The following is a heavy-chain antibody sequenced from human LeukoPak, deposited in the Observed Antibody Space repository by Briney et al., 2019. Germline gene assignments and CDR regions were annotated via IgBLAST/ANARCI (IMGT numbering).Heavy chain of an antibody. V-gene: IGHV4-4*02. D-gene: IGHD2-21*02. CDR1: GGSISSSNW. CDR3: ARLHCGGDCYSPTWDY. Sequence: SETLSLTCAVSGGSISSSNWWSWVRQPPGKGLEWIGEIYHSGSTNYNPSLKSRVTISVDKSKNQFSLKLSSVTAADTAVYYCARLHCGGDCYSPTWDYWGQGTLVTVPS. CDR2: IYHSGST. J-gene: IGHJ4*02.